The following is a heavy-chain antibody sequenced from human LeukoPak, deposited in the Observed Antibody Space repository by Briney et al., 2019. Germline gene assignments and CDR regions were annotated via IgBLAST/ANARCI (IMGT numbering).Heavy chain of an antibody. CDR3: ARHGTDY. J-gene: IGHJ4*02. CDR2: IYYGGST. V-gene: IGHV4-59*08. CDR1: GGPISGYY. Sequence: PSETLSLTCTVSGGPISGYYWSWIRQPPGKGLEWIGYIYYGGSTNCNPSLKSRVTMSVVKSKNLFSLNLSSVTAADTAVYYCARHGTDYWGQGTLVTVSP.